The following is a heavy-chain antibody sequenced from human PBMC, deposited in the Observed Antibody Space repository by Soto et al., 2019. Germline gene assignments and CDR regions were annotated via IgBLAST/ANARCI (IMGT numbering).Heavy chain of an antibody. CDR1: GGSISSSSYY. Sequence: QLQLQESGPGLVKPSETLSLTCTVSGGSISSSSYYWGWIRQPPGKGLEWIGSIYYSGSTYYNPSLKSRVTISVDTSKNQFSLKLSSVTAADTAVYYCARRADDSSGYYVYYFDYWGQGTLVTVSS. CDR3: ARRADDSSGYYVYYFDY. J-gene: IGHJ4*02. V-gene: IGHV4-39*01. CDR2: IYYSGST. D-gene: IGHD3-22*01.